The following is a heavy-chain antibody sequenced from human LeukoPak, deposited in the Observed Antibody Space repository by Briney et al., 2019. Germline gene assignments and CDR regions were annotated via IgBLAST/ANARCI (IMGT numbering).Heavy chain of an antibody. J-gene: IGHJ4*02. CDR1: GGTFSSYA. D-gene: IGHD3-22*01. CDR3: ARVGNYYDSSGYYKFFDY. V-gene: IGHV1-69*13. Sequence: GASVKVSCKASGGTFSSYAISWVRQAPGQGLEWMGGIIPIFGTANYAQKFQGRATITADESTSTAYMELSSLRSEDTAVYYCARVGNYYDSSGYYKFFDYWGQGTLVTVSS. CDR2: IIPIFGTA.